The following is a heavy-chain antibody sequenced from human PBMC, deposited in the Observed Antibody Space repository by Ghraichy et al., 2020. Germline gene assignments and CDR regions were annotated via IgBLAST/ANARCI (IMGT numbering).Heavy chain of an antibody. Sequence: GESLNISCVGSGFTFGSYSMNWVRQSPGKRLEWVSYITSTSSFISYADSVKGRFTISRDNAQNSLSLQMNSLTGDDTAVYYCARGSTVVRFYYYDGMDVWGQGTTVTVSS. CDR1: GFTFGSYS. V-gene: IGHV3-48*01. J-gene: IGHJ6*02. CDR2: ITSTSSFI. CDR3: ARGSTVVRFYYYDGMDV. D-gene: IGHD4-23*01.